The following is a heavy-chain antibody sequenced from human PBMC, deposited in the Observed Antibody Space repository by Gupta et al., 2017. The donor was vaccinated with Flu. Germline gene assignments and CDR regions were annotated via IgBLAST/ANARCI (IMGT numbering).Heavy chain of an antibody. D-gene: IGHD2-2*01. V-gene: IGHV1-3*01. CDR3: ARVRRTLGIGYCSSTSCPGYYFDY. Sequence: QVQLVQSGAEVKKPGASEKVSCKAAGYTFTSYAMHWVSKAPGQRLEWMGWINAGNGNTKYSQKFHDRVTITRDTSASTAYMELSSLRSEDTAVYYCARVRRTLGIGYCSSTSCPGYYFDYWGQGTLVTVSS. CDR2: INAGNGNT. CDR1: GYTFTSYA. J-gene: IGHJ4*02.